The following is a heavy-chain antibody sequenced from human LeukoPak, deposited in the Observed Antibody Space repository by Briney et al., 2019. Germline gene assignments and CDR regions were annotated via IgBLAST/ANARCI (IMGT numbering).Heavy chain of an antibody. CDR2: MYYSWST. CDR1: GGSIRSDDSY. D-gene: IGHD6-13*01. CDR3: ARDKWVKAGSSWLHYAMDV. Sequence: SETLSLTCTVSGGSIRSDDSYWTWMRQTPGKGLEWIVYMYYSWSTYFNPSLKSRVSISEDTSKSQISLTLTSVTAADTAVYYCARDKWVKAGSSWLHYAMDVWGQGTTVIVSS. J-gene: IGHJ6*01. V-gene: IGHV4-30-4*01.